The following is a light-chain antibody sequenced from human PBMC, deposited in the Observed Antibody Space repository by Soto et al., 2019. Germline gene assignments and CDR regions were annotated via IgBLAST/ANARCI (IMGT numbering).Light chain of an antibody. CDR3: QQYHNWPPLT. V-gene: IGKV3-15*01. J-gene: IGKJ4*01. CDR1: QSVSSN. CDR2: GAS. Sequence: EIVMTQSPVTLSVSPGERATLSCRASQSVSSNLAWYQQKAGQAPRLLIYGASTRATGIPARFSGSGSGTEFTLIISSLQSEDFAVYYCQQYHNWPPLTFGGGTKVEIK.